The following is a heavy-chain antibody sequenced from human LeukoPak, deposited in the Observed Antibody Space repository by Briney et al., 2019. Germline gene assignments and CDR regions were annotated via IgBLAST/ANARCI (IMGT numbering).Heavy chain of an antibody. CDR3: SRLWGGNN. CDR2: VRSKAKSYST. D-gene: IGHD3-16*01. Sequence: PGGSLRLSRAASGFTFGDSSTHWVRQASGKGLEWVGLVRSKAKSYSTAYAASVKGRFTISRDDSKNTAYLQMNSLKTEDTAVYYCSRLWGGNNWGQRTLVTVSS. V-gene: IGHV3-73*01. CDR1: GFTFGDSS. J-gene: IGHJ4*02.